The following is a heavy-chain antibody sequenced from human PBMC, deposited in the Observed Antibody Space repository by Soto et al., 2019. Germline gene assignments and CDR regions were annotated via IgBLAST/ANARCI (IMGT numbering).Heavy chain of an antibody. D-gene: IGHD3-10*01. CDR2: ISYDGDNK. Sequence: GVSLRLSCVASGFTFLGYNMLWVRQAPGEGLEWVALISYDGDNKYYADSVRGRFTISRDNSKNTLSLQMNSLRPDDTAVYYCAKHGQWFGELSALDISGHGTMFTV. J-gene: IGHJ3*02. V-gene: IGHV3-30*18. CDR3: AKHGQWFGELSALDI. CDR1: GFTFLGYN.